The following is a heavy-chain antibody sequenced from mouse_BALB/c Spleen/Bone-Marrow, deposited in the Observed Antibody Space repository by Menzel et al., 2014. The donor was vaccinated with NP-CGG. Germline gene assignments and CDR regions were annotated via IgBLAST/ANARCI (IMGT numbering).Heavy chain of an antibody. V-gene: IGHV5-9-1*01. CDR3: ARHGITRLLDY. J-gene: IGHJ2*01. D-gene: IGHD2-4*01. Sequence: EVMLVESGGGLVKPGGSLKLSCAASGFTFSSYSMSWVRQTPEKRLEWVANISSGGSYTYYPDSVKGRFTITRDNAKNTLYHQMRSRRSKDAAMYYCARHGITRLLDYWGQGTTLTVSS. CDR2: ISSGGSYT. CDR1: GFTFSSYS.